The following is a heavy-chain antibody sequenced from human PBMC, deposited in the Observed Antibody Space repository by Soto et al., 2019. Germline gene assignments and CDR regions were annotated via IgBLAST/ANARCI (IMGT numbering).Heavy chain of an antibody. CDR2: IAHNGFSQ. D-gene: IGHD6-19*01. J-gene: IGHJ5*01. CDR3: AKDWGSSGWFNWFDS. V-gene: IGHV3-30*18. CDR1: GFTLSNTG. Sequence: QVQLVESGGGVVQPGTSLRLSCVVSGFTLSNTGVRWVRQAPGKGLEWVAMIAHNGFSQFYVDSVKGRFTISRDNSKNTVYLQMHCLRPEDTSVYYCAKDWGSSGWFNWFDSWGQGTLVTVSS.